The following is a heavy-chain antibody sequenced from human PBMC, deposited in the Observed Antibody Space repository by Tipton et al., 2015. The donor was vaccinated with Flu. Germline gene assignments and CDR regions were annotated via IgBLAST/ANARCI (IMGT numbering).Heavy chain of an antibody. CDR3: ARHGKDTGDYLASFDI. J-gene: IGHJ3*02. CDR2: IFHRGTT. V-gene: IGHV4-39*01. D-gene: IGHD7-27*01. CDR1: GGSVSSDDFY. Sequence: TLSLTCTVSGGSVSSDDFYWGWVRQAPGKGPEWIGSIFHRGTTYYDLSLQSRGTISVDTSKNQFSLKLSSVTAADTAVYYCARHGKDTGDYLASFDIWGQGTMVTVSS.